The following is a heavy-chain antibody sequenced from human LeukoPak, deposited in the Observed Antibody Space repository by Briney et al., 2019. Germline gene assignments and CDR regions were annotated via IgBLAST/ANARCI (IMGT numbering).Heavy chain of an antibody. CDR1: GFTFSSYD. D-gene: IGHD4-23*01. CDR3: ARGNSKEMYFDY. Sequence: PGGSLRLSCAASGFTFSSYDMHWVRQATGKGLEWVSAIGTAGDTYYPGSVKGRFTISRENAKNSLYHQMNSLRAGDTAVYYCARGNSKEMYFDYWGQGTLVTVSS. J-gene: IGHJ4*02. CDR2: IGTAGDT. V-gene: IGHV3-13*01.